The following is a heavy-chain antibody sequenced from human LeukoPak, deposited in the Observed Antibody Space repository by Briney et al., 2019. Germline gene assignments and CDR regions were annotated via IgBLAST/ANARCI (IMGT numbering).Heavy chain of an antibody. Sequence: GGSLRLSCAASGFTFNTYTMNWVRQAPGKGLEWVSYISGSSGIIDYADSVRGRFTISRDNAKNSLYLQMNSLRAEDTAVYYCARDSGHFTRGTSAFDLCGQGTMVTVSS. D-gene: IGHD3-10*01. CDR3: ARDSGHFTRGTSAFDL. V-gene: IGHV3-48*01. CDR2: ISGSSGII. J-gene: IGHJ3*01. CDR1: GFTFNTYT.